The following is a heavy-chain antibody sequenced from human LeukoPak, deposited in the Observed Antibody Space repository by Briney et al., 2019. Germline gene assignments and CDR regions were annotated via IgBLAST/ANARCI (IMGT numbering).Heavy chain of an antibody. Sequence: GGSLRLSCAASGFTFDDYAMHWVRQGPGKSLEWVSLINENGDIAYYGDSVRGRFTVSRDNAKNSLYLQMNSLTTEDTALYYCAKARWEPNFDYWGQGTLVTVSS. CDR1: GFTFDDYA. CDR3: AKARWEPNFDY. J-gene: IGHJ4*02. V-gene: IGHV3-43*02. CDR2: INENGDIA. D-gene: IGHD1-26*01.